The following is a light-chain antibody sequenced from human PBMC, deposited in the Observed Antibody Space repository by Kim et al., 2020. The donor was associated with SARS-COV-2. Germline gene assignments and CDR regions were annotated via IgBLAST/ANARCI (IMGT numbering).Light chain of an antibody. V-gene: IGKV2-30*01. CDR3: MQGIHPIT. CDR1: QSLVYSDGNTY. Sequence: DVAMTQSPLSLPVTLGQPASISCRSSQSLVYSDGNTYLNWFQQRPGQSPRCLIYKVSNRDSGVPDRFSGSGSGTDFTLKISRVEAEDVWVYYCMQGIHPITFGQGTRLEIK. J-gene: IGKJ5*01. CDR2: KVS.